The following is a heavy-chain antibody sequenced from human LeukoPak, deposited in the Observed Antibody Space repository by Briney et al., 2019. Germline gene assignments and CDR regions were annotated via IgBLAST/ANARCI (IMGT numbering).Heavy chain of an antibody. CDR3: AKAGEAFGTGEFDY. CDR1: GFTFSSYA. V-gene: IGHV3-23*01. J-gene: IGHJ4*02. Sequence: GGSLRLSCAASGFTFSSYAMSWVRQAPGKGLEWVSAISGSGGSTYHADSVKGRFTISRDNSKNTLYLQMNSLRAEDTAVYYCAKAGEAFGTGEFDYWGQGTLVTVSS. D-gene: IGHD3-16*01. CDR2: ISGSGGST.